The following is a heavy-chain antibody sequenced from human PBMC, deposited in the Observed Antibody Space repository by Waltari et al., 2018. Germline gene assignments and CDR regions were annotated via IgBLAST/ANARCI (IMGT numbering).Heavy chain of an antibody. CDR1: GGSFSGYY. Sequence: QVQLQQWGAGLLKPSETLSLTCAVYGGSFSGYYWSWIRQPPGKGLEWIGEINHSGSNNYNPSLKSRVTISVDTSKNQFSLKLSSVTAADTAVYYCARGGVVPAAYVNWGQGTLVTVSS. V-gene: IGHV4-34*01. CDR2: INHSGSN. D-gene: IGHD2-2*01. J-gene: IGHJ4*02. CDR3: ARGGVVPAAYVN.